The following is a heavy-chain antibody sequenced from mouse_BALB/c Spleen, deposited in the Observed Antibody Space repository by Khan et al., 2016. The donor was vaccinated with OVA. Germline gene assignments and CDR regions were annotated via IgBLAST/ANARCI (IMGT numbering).Heavy chain of an antibody. V-gene: IGHV1-4*01. CDR1: GYTFTSYT. CDR3: VRDGAYHRNDGWFAY. CDR2: INPSNGYS. J-gene: IGHJ3*01. Sequence: VQLKESGAELARPGASVKMSCKASGYTFTSYTIHWIKLRPGQGLEWIGYINPSNGYSNYNQKFKDKVTLTADKSSTTAYMQLSSLTSDYSAVYNCVRDGAYHRNDGWFAYWGLGTLVTVSA. D-gene: IGHD2-14*01.